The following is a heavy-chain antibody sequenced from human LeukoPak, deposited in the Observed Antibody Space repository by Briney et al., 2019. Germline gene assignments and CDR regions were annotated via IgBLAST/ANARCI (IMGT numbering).Heavy chain of an antibody. J-gene: IGHJ3*02. CDR3: ARDLYSSRTNDAFVI. CDR2: ISSSSSTI. V-gene: IGHV3-48*01. D-gene: IGHD6-13*01. Sequence: PGGSLRLSCAASGFTFSSYSMNWVRQAPGKGLEWVSYISSSSSTIYYADSVKGRFTISRDNAKNSLYLQMNSLRAEDTAVYYCARDLYSSRTNDAFVIWGRGTMVTVSS. CDR1: GFTFSSYS.